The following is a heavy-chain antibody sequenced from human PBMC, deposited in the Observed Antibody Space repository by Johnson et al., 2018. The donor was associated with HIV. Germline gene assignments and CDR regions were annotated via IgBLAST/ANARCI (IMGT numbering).Heavy chain of an antibody. V-gene: IGHV3-30*02. CDR3: ARDFRSVGANDAFDI. J-gene: IGHJ3*02. CDR1: GFTFSSYG. CDR2: IRYDGGSK. D-gene: IGHD1-26*01. Sequence: QLVESGGGVVQPGGSLRLSCAASGFTFSSYGMHWVRQAPGKGLEWVAFIRYDGGSKYYADYVKGRFTVSRDNSKNTLYLQMNSLRAEDTAVYYCARDFRSVGANDAFDIWGQGTMVTVSS.